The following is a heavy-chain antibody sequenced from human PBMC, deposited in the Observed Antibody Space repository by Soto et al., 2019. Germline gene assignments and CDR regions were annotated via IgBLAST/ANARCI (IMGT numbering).Heavy chain of an antibody. CDR1: GFTFSDYY. J-gene: IGHJ6*03. Sequence: GSLRLSCAASGFTFSDYYMSWIRQAPGKGLEWVSYISSSGSTIYYADSVKGRFTISRDNAKNSLYLQMNSLRAEDTAVYYCARDSNPGDYGSGSGYYMDVWGKGTTVTVSS. V-gene: IGHV3-11*01. CDR2: ISSSGSTI. D-gene: IGHD3-10*01. CDR3: ARDSNPGDYGSGSGYYMDV.